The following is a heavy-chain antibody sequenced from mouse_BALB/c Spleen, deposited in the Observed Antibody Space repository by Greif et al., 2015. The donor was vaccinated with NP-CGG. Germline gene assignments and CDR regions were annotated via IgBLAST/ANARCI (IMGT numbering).Heavy chain of an antibody. CDR2: ILPGSGST. J-gene: IGHJ2*01. CDR1: GYTFSSYW. V-gene: IGHV1-9*01. CDR3: ARDGADY. D-gene: IGHD2-3*01. Sequence: VQLQQSGAELMKPGASVKISCKATGYTFSSYWIEWVKQRPGNGLEWIGEILPGSGSTNYNEKFKGKATFTADTSSXTAYMQLSSLTSEGSAVYYCARDGADYWGQGTTLTVSS.